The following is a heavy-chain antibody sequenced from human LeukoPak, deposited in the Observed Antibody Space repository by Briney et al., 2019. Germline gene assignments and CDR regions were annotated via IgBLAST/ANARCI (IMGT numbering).Heavy chain of an antibody. Sequence: GGSLRLSCAASGFTFSSYSMSWVRQAPGKGLEWVSSISSTSIYIFYADSVKGRFTISKDDARNSLHLQMNSLRAEDTAIYYCTRDQGAGTYRSYGMDVWGQGTSVTVSS. CDR2: ISSTSIYI. CDR1: GFTFSSYS. V-gene: IGHV3-21*01. J-gene: IGHJ6*02. CDR3: TRDQGAGTYRSYGMDV. D-gene: IGHD3-16*02.